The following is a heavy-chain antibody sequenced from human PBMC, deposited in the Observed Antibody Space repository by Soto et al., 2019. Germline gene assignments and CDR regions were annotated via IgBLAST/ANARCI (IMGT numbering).Heavy chain of an antibody. J-gene: IGHJ4*02. Sequence: GGSLRLSCAASGFTFSSYAMHWVRQAPGKGLEWVAVISYDGSNKYYADSVKGRFTISRDNSKNTLYLQMNSLRAEDTAVYYCARDWDYWGQGTLVTVSS. CDR1: GFTFSSYA. CDR3: ARDWDY. V-gene: IGHV3-30-3*01. CDR2: ISYDGSNK.